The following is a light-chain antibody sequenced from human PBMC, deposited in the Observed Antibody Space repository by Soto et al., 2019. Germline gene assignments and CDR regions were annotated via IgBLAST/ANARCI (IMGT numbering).Light chain of an antibody. CDR2: GAS. CDR3: HQVYTYPRT. V-gene: IGKV1-9*01. CDR1: QGVRSY. J-gene: IGKJ1*01. Sequence: IQLTQSPSSLSASVGDRVTITCRASQGVRSYLAWYQQRPGEAPKLLIFGASTLQSGVPSRFSGGGSGTDFTLTITSLQSEDFATYYCHQVYTYPRTFGQGTKVDIK.